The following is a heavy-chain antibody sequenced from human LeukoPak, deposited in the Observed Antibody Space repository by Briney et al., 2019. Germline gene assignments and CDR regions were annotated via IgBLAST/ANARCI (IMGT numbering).Heavy chain of an antibody. J-gene: IGHJ2*01. D-gene: IGHD6-13*01. V-gene: IGHV4-4*07. CDR2: IYISETT. CDR1: GGSISSFY. CDR3: ARVYYSNSYDYWYFDL. Sequence: SETLSLTCAVSGGSISSFYWSWIRQPAGKPLEWIGHIYISETTNYNPSLKSRVTMSVDTSKNQFSLKLSSVTAADTAVYYCARVYYSNSYDYWYFDLWGRGTLVTVSS.